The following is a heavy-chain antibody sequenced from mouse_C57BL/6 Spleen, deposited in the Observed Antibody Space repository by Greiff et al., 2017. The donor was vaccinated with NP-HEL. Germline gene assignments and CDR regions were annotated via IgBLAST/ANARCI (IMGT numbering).Heavy chain of an antibody. CDR3: ARVPYYYGSSLYYFDY. V-gene: IGHV5-4*03. CDR2: ISDGGSYT. J-gene: IGHJ2*01. CDR1: GFTFSSYA. Sequence: EVMLVESGGGLVKPGGSLKLSCAASGFTFSSYAMSWVRQTPEKRLEWVATISDGGSYTYYPDNVKGRFTISRDNAKNNLYLQMSHLKSEDTAMYYCARVPYYYGSSLYYFDYWGQGTTLTVSS. D-gene: IGHD1-1*01.